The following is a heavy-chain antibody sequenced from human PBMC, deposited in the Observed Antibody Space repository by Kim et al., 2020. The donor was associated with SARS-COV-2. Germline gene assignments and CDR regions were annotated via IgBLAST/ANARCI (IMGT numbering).Heavy chain of an antibody. J-gene: IGHJ3*02. Sequence: GGSLRLSCAASGFTSDDYAMHWVRQAPGKGLEWVSLISGDGGSTYYADSVKGRFTISRDNSKNSLYLQMNSLRTEDTALYYCAKDIYSGSYLDAFDIWGQGTMVTVSS. CDR1: GFTSDDYA. CDR3: AKDIYSGSYLDAFDI. D-gene: IGHD1-26*01. CDR2: ISGDGGST. V-gene: IGHV3-43*02.